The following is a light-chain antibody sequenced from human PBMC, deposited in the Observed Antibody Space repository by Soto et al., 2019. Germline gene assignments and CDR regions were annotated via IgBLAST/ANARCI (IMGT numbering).Light chain of an antibody. J-gene: IGLJ1*01. Sequence: QSALTQPPSASGSPGQSVTISCTGTSSDVGGYNYVSWYQQYPGKVPKLMVYEVNKRPSGVPDRFSGSKSGNTASLTVSGLQADDEADYYFTSYAGGNNVFGTGTKLTVL. CDR1: SSDVGGYNY. CDR3: TSYAGGNNV. V-gene: IGLV2-8*01. CDR2: EVN.